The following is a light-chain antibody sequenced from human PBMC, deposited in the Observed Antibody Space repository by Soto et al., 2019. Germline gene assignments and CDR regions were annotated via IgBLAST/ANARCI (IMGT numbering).Light chain of an antibody. J-gene: IGKJ2*01. V-gene: IGKV3-20*01. Sequence: ELVLTQSPGTLSLSPGERATLSCRASQSVSSTYLAWYQQKSGQAPRVLIYGASSRAPGIPDRFSGSGSGTDFTLTISRLEPEDLAVYFCQQYGTSPPFTFGQGTKVEI. CDR2: GAS. CDR3: QQYGTSPPFT. CDR1: QSVSSTY.